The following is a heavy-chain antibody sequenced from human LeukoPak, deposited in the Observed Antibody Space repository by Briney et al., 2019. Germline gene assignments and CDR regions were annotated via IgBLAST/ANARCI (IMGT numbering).Heavy chain of an antibody. CDR1: GGSFSGYY. CDR2: INHGGST. V-gene: IGHV4-34*01. Sequence: SETLSLTCAVYGGSFSGYYSSWIRQPPRKGLEWIGEINHGGSTNYNPSLKSRVTISVETSKNQFSLMLSSVTAADAAVYYCARRFLFGSWYCPWFDPWGQGTLVTVSS. J-gene: IGHJ5*02. D-gene: IGHD6-13*01. CDR3: ARRFLFGSWYCPWFDP.